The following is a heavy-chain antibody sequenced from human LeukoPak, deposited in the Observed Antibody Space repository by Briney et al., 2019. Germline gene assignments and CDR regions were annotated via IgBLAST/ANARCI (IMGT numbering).Heavy chain of an antibody. CDR1: GFTFSSYA. Sequence: PGGSLRLSCAASGFTFSSYAMSWVRQAPGKGLEWVSAISGSGGSTYYADSVKGRFTISRDNSKNTLYLQMNSLRAEDTAVYYCAKDRRGMGTVTQEWGGQGTLVTVSS. V-gene: IGHV3-23*01. D-gene: IGHD4-17*01. CDR3: AKDRRGMGTVTQEW. J-gene: IGHJ4*02. CDR2: ISGSGGST.